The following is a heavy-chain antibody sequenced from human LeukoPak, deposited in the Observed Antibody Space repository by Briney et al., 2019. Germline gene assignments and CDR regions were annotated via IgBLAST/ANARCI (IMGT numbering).Heavy chain of an antibody. J-gene: IGHJ5*02. CDR3: AKDWGSSGWYNWFDP. CDR2: ISHDGAAV. V-gene: IGHV3-30*18. Sequence: AGGSLRLSCAVSGFTIANHGMHWVRQAPGKGLEWVAMISHDGAAVYYGDSVKGRLTISRDNSNNTLYLQMNSLRVEDTAVYYCAKDWGSSGWYNWFDPWGQGTLVTVPS. CDR1: GFTIANHG. D-gene: IGHD6-19*01.